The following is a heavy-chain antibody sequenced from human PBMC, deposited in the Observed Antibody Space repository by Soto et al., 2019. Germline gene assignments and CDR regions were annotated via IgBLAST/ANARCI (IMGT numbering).Heavy chain of an antibody. CDR2: INPSGGST. D-gene: IGHD2-2*01. CDR1: GYTFTSYY. CDR3: ARAIVVGPAARRVYYYYGMDV. Sequence: ASVKVSCKASGYTFTSYYMHWVRQAPGQGLEWMGIINPSGGSTSYAQKFQGRGTMTRDTSTSTVYMELSSLRSEDTAVYYCARAIVVGPAARRVYYYYGMDVWGQGTTVTVSS. J-gene: IGHJ6*02. V-gene: IGHV1-46*01.